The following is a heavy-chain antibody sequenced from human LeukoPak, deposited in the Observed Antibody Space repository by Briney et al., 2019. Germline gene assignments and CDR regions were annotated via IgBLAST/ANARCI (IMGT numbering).Heavy chain of an antibody. Sequence: ASVKVSCKASGYTFTGHYMHWVRQAPGQGLEWMGWINPKGGGTKYAQKFQGRVTMTRDTSISTAYMELSRLRSDDTAVYSCARAPDTASVTPFDYWGQGTLVTVSS. J-gene: IGHJ4*02. CDR3: ARAPDTASVTPFDY. CDR2: INPKGGGT. D-gene: IGHD5-18*01. V-gene: IGHV1-2*02. CDR1: GYTFTGHY.